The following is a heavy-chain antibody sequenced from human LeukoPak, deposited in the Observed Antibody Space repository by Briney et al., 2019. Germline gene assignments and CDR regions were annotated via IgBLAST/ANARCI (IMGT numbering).Heavy chain of an antibody. CDR3: ASPVGDYDSSGYYLHDAFDI. Sequence: ASVKVSCKASGYTFTGYYMHWVRQAPGQGLEWMGWINPNSGGTNYAQKFQGRVTMTRDTSISTAYMELSRLRSDDTAVYYCASPVGDYDSSGYYLHDAFDIWGQGTMVTVSS. J-gene: IGHJ3*02. CDR2: INPNSGGT. V-gene: IGHV1-2*02. CDR1: GYTFTGYY. D-gene: IGHD3-22*01.